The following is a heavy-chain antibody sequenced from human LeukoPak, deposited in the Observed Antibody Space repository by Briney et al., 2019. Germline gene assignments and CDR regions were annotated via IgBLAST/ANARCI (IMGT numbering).Heavy chain of an antibody. Sequence: ASVKVSCKASGYTSTSYGISWVRQAPGQGLEWMGWIYAYNGNTDYAQKFQGRVTMTTDTSTSTAYMELRSLRSDDTAVYYCARDQGDYSSSSVSDYWGQGTLVTVSS. J-gene: IGHJ4*02. V-gene: IGHV1-18*01. CDR3: ARDQGDYSSSSVSDY. CDR1: GYTSTSYG. CDR2: IYAYNGNT. D-gene: IGHD6-6*01.